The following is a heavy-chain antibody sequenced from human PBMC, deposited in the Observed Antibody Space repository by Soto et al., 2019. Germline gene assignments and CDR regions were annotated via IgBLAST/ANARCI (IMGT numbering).Heavy chain of an antibody. Sequence: PSETLSLTCTVSGGSISSGGYYWSWIRQHPGKGLEWIGYIYYSGSTYYNTSLKSRVTISVDTSKNQFSLKLSSVTAADTAVYYCAREQCYRSGYLYYGMDVWGQGTTVTVSS. CDR2: IYYSGST. J-gene: IGHJ6*02. V-gene: IGHV4-31*03. CDR1: GGSISSGGYY. D-gene: IGHD3-10*01. CDR3: AREQCYRSGYLYYGMDV.